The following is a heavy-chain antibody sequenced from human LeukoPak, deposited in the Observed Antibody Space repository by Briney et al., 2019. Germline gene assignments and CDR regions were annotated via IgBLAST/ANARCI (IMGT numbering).Heavy chain of an antibody. V-gene: IGHV3-64D*08. J-gene: IGHJ4*02. CDR2: ISSNGDIT. Sequence: GGSLKLSCTASGFTFSTYAMSWVRQAPGKGLEYISSISSNGDITSHADSVKDKVTISRDNSKNTLYLQMSNLRAEDTAVYYCVKVRSGIFCFDYWDQGSLVTV. CDR3: VKVRSGIFCFDY. CDR1: GFTFSTYA. D-gene: IGHD1-26*01.